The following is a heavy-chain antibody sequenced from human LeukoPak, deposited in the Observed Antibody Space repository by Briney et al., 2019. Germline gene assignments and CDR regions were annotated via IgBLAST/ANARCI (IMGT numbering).Heavy chain of an antibody. J-gene: IGHJ6*03. CDR3: ANPLLTSKERRPYFMDG. D-gene: IGHD1-1*01. Sequence: GGSLRLSCAASGFTFSSYAMSWVRQDPGKGLEWVSAIRGSGGSTNYADSVTARLTISRDTSKNTLYLQMNSLRAEDPAVNVCANPLLTSKERRPYFMDGWGKGTTVTVSS. CDR2: IRGSGGST. V-gene: IGHV3-23*01. CDR1: GFTFSSYA.